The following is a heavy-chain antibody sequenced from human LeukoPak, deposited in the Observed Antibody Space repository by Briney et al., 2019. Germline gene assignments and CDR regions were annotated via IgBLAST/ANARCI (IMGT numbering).Heavy chain of an antibody. J-gene: IGHJ4*02. D-gene: IGHD1-1*01. Sequence: PGGSLRLSCAASGFTFGNFWMTWVRQAPGKGLEWVANIKHDGSEKYYVDSVKGRFTISRDNAKNSLYLQINSLRVEDTAVYYCAKDTPTTGYHLDSWGQGTLVTVSS. CDR1: GFTFGNFW. CDR3: AKDTPTTGYHLDS. CDR2: IKHDGSEK. V-gene: IGHV3-7*01.